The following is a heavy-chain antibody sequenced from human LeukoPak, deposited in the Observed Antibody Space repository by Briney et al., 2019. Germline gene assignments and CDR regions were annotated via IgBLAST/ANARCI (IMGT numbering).Heavy chain of an antibody. CDR1: GGSISSYY. D-gene: IGHD3-22*01. Sequence: SETLSLTCTVSGGSISSYYWSWIRQPAGKGLEWIGRIYTSGSTNYNPSLKSRVTMSVDTSKNQFSLNLSSVTAADTAVYYCAREGTMIVVVWSYAFDIWGQGTMVTASS. CDR3: AREGTMIVVVWSYAFDI. CDR2: IYTSGST. J-gene: IGHJ3*02. V-gene: IGHV4-4*07.